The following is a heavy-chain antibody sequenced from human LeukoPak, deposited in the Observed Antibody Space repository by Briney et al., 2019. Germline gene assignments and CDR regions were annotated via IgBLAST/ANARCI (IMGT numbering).Heavy chain of an antibody. Sequence: GGSLRLSCAASGFAFSTYTMHWVRQAPGKGLEWVAVISIGGNIKYYADSVKGRFTISRDNSKSTLYLQMNSLRPEDTAVYYCARDIGVNMIWGQGTLVTVSS. CDR1: GFAFSTYT. D-gene: IGHD3-22*01. CDR2: ISIGGNIK. V-gene: IGHV3-30-3*01. J-gene: IGHJ4*02. CDR3: ARDIGVNMI.